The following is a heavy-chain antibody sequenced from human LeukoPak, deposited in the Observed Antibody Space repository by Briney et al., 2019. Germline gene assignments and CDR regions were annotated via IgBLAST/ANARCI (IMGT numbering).Heavy chain of an antibody. Sequence: GGSLRLSCAASGFTFSSYEMNWVRQAPGKGLEWVSAISGSGGSTYYADSVKGRFTISRDNSKNTLYLQMNSLRAEDTAVYYCAKDIDSSSWYIYFDYWGQGTLVTVSS. D-gene: IGHD6-13*01. V-gene: IGHV3-23*01. CDR2: ISGSGGST. J-gene: IGHJ4*02. CDR1: GFTFSSYE. CDR3: AKDIDSSSWYIYFDY.